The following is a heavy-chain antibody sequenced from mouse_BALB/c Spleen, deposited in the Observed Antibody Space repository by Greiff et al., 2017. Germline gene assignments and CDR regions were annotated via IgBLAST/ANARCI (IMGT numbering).Heavy chain of an antibody. J-gene: IGHJ3*01. CDR3: ARKAFAY. CDR1: GFNIKDYY. CDR2: IDPENGNT. V-gene: IGHV14-1*02. Sequence: VQLMESGAELVRPGALVKLSCTASGFNIKDYYMPWVKQRPEQGLEWIGWIDPENGNTIYDPKFQGKASITADTSSNTAYLQLSSLTSEDTAVYYCARKAFAYWGQGTLVTVSA.